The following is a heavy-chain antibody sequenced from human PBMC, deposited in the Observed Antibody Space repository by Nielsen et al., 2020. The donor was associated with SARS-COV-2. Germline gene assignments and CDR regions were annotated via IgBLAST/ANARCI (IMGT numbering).Heavy chain of an antibody. CDR2: ISSSRSYI. D-gene: IGHD6-13*01. CDR1: GFTFSSYS. CDR3: AKWAAAGTLSTGWPGLGMDV. J-gene: IGHJ6*02. Sequence: GESLKISCAASGFTFSSYSLNWVRQAPGKGLEWVSSISSSRSYIYYADSVKGRFTISRDNAKNSLYLQMNSLRAEDTALYYCAKWAAAGTLSTGWPGLGMDVWGQGTTVTVSS. V-gene: IGHV3-21*04.